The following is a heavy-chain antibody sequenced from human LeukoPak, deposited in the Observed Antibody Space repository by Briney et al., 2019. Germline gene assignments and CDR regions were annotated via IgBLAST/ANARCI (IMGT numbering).Heavy chain of an antibody. Sequence: SETLSLTCTVSGGSISSGDYYWSWIRQPPGKGLEWIGYIYYSGSTYYNPSLKSRVTISVDTSKNQFSLKLSSVTAADTAVYYCARVLATTEYYFDYWGQGPLVTVSS. CDR3: ARVLATTEYYFDY. CDR1: GGSISSGDYY. D-gene: IGHD5-12*01. J-gene: IGHJ4*02. CDR2: IYYSGST. V-gene: IGHV4-30-4*08.